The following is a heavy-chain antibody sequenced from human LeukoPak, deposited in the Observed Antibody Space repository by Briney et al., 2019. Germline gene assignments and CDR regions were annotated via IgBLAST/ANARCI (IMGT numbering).Heavy chain of an antibody. J-gene: IGHJ4*02. D-gene: IGHD1-26*01. CDR3: ARLTGAASGTYYFDY. CDR2: VSWNSRII. CDR1: GFTFDDYA. V-gene: IGHV3-9*01. Sequence: GGSLRLSCAASGFTFDDYAMYWVRQAPGKGLERVSGVSWNSRIIDYADSVKGRFTISRDNAKRSLYLQMNSLRSEDTAFYYCARLTGAASGTYYFDYWGQGTLVTVSS.